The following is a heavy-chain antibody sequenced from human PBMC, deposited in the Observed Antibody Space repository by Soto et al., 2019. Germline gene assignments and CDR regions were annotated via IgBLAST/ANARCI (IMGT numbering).Heavy chain of an antibody. Sequence: SETLSLTCTVSGGSISTYFWNWLRQPPGKGLEWIAYISDSGRILYNPSLKSRVTLSLDASKNQFSLRLSSVTAADTAVYYCARDRMAADATEVAFDFWGQGTMVPVSS. CDR1: GGSISTYF. D-gene: IGHD6-13*01. CDR2: ISDSGRI. V-gene: IGHV4-59*01. J-gene: IGHJ3*01. CDR3: ARDRMAADATEVAFDF.